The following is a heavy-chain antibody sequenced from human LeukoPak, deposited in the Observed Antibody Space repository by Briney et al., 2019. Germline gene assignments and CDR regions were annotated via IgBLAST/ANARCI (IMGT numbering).Heavy chain of an antibody. J-gene: IGHJ3*02. D-gene: IGHD5-18*01. CDR3: ASDGRERGYGYAINI. V-gene: IGHV1-69*06. CDR2: IIPIFGTA. CDR1: GGTFSSYA. Sequence: SVKVSCKASGGTFSSYAISWVRQAPGQGLEWMGGIIPIFGTANYAQKFQGRVTITADKSTSTAYMELSSLRSEDTAVYYCASDGRERGYGYAINIWGQGTMVTVSS.